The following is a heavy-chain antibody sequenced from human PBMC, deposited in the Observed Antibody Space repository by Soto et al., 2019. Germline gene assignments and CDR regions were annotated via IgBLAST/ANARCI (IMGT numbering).Heavy chain of an antibody. CDR1: GNTFSNYY. V-gene: IGHV1-46*03. J-gene: IGHJ4*02. CDR3: ARGGHVVVVTAAFDY. CDR2: INPSGGHT. D-gene: IGHD2-21*02. Sequence: QVQLVQSGAEVKKPGASVKVSCKASGNTFSNYYIHWVRQAPGQGLEWMGTINPSGGHTTYAQKFLGRVTTTXAXSTXTLYMELTRLRSEDTAVYYCARGGHVVVVTAAFDYCGQGTLVTVSS.